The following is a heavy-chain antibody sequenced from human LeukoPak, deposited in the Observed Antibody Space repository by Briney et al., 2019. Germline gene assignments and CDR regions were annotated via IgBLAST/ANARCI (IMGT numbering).Heavy chain of an antibody. CDR2: ISSNGGST. Sequence: GGSLRLSCAASGFTFSSYAMNLVRQAPGKGLEYVSAISSNGGSTYYANSVKGRFTISRDNSKNTLYLQMGSLRAEDMAVYYCARQPIYYGSGSYDYWGQGTLVTVSS. CDR1: GFTFSSYA. D-gene: IGHD3-10*01. V-gene: IGHV3-64*01. CDR3: ARQPIYYGSGSYDY. J-gene: IGHJ4*02.